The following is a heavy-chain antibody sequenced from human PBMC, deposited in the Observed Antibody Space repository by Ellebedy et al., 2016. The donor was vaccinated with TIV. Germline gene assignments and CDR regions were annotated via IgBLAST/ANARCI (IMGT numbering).Heavy chain of an antibody. J-gene: IGHJ3*02. CDR3: ARSNISFLGETDAFDI. D-gene: IGHD3-3*01. CDR1: YGTIRSYY. CDR2: NGSSGRT. Sequence: MPSETLSLTCTVSYGTIRSYYWSWIPQPPGKGLEWLGSNGSSGRTTYNPSLKSRLTMSIDTSKKQISLKLSSVTAGDTGVYFCARSNISFLGETDAFDIWGQGTRVTVSS. V-gene: IGHV4-59*01.